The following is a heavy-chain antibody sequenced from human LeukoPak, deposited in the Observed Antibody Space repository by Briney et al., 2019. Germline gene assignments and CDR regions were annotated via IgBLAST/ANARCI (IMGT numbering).Heavy chain of an antibody. CDR3: VRAQYSSDWGTDS. CDR1: GGSISSSSYY. D-gene: IGHD6-19*01. V-gene: IGHV4-39*07. J-gene: IGHJ4*02. Sequence: PSETLSLTCTVSGGSISSSSYYWGWIRQPPGKGLEWIGSIYYSGSTYYNPSLKSRVTISVDTSKNQFSLKLTSVTAADTAVYFCVRAQYSSDWGTDSWGQGTLVTVSS. CDR2: IYYSGST.